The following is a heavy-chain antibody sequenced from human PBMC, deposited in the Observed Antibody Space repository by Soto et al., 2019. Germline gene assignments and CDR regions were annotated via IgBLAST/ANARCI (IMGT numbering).Heavy chain of an antibody. CDR1: GYTFTGYY. CDR2: INPNSGGT. V-gene: IGHV1-2*04. J-gene: IGHJ6*02. Sequence: GASVKVSCKSSGYTFTGYYMHWVRQAPGQGLEWMGWINPNSGGTNYAQKFQGWVTMTRDTSISTAYMELSRLRSDDTAVYYCARERPYYDILTGYYTPPYYYYGMDVWGQGTTVTVSS. CDR3: ARERPYYDILTGYYTPPYYYYGMDV. D-gene: IGHD3-9*01.